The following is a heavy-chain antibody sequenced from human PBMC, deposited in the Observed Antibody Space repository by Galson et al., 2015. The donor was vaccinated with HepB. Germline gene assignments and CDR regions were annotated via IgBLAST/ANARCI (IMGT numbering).Heavy chain of an antibody. Sequence: CAISGDSVSSNSAAWNWIRQSPSRGLEWLGRTYYRSKWYNDYAVSVKSRITINPDTSKNQFSLQLSSVTAADTAVYYCARVGRGWRYFDYWAREPWSPSPQ. CDR2: TYYRSKWYN. CDR1: GDSVSSNSAA. V-gene: IGHV6-1*01. J-gene: IGHJ4*02. CDR3: ARVGRGWRYFDY. D-gene: IGHD2-15*01.